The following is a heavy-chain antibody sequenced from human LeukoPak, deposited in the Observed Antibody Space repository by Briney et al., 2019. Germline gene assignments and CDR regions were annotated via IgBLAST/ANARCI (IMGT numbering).Heavy chain of an antibody. V-gene: IGHV3-74*01. D-gene: IGHD4-17*01. CDR3: ARDHTYGDYDY. Sequence: PGGSLRLSCAASGFTFLSYWMHWVRHAPGEGLVWVSRINSDGSSTTYADSVQGRFTISRDNTKNTLYLQMNSLRAEDTAVYYCARDHTYGDYDYWGQGTLVTVSS. CDR1: GFTFLSYW. J-gene: IGHJ4*02. CDR2: INSDGSST.